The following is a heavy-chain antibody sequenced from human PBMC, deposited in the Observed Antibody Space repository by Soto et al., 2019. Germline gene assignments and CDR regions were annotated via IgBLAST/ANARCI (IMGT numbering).Heavy chain of an antibody. J-gene: IGHJ3*02. CDR1: GFGFSEYY. V-gene: IGHV3-11*05. D-gene: IGHD2-2*02. Sequence: QVQLVESGGGLVKPGGSLRLSCAASGFGFSEYYMSWIRQAPGKGLEWVSYIGSSGTYTNYADSVKGRFTISRDNAKNSLSLQINSLRAEDTAVYYCASADCGSTSCYRKGGAFDIWGQGTMVTVSS. CDR2: IGSSGTYT. CDR3: ASADCGSTSCYRKGGAFDI.